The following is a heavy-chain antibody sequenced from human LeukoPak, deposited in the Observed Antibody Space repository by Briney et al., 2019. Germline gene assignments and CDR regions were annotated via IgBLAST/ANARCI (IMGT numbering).Heavy chain of an antibody. CDR1: GYTFTSYG. V-gene: IGHV1-18*01. CDR2: IRAYNGNT. D-gene: IGHD3-22*01. J-gene: IGHJ4*02. Sequence: GASVKVSCKASGYTFTSYGISWVRQAPGQGLEWMGWIRAYNGNTKYAQKLQGRVTMTTDTSTSTAYMELRSLRSDDTAVYYCARSDYYDSSGYYLSFDYWGQGTLVTVSS. CDR3: ARSDYYDSSGYYLSFDY.